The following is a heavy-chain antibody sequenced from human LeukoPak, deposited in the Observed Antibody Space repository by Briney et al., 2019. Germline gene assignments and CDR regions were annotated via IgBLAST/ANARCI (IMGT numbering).Heavy chain of an antibody. D-gene: IGHD6-19*01. Sequence: GGSLRLSCAASGFTFSSYGMHWVRQAPGKGLEWVAVISYDGSNKYYADSVKGRFTISRDNSKNTLYLQMNSLRAEDTAVYYCAKTSGSAVAGTGSDWYFDLWGRGTLVTVSS. V-gene: IGHV3-30*18. CDR2: ISYDGSNK. CDR1: GFTFSSYG. CDR3: AKTSGSAVAGTGSDWYFDL. J-gene: IGHJ2*01.